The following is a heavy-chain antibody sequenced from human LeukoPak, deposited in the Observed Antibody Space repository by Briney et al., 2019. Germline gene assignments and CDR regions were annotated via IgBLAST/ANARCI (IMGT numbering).Heavy chain of an antibody. D-gene: IGHD5-18*01. J-gene: IGHJ4*02. CDR1: GGSISSYY. CDR3: ARDLHSSGPDY. V-gene: IGHV4-59*01. Sequence: SETLSLTCTVSGGSISSYYWSWIRQPPGKGLEWIGYIYCSGSTNYKSSLKSRVTISVDTSKNQFFLKVNSVTAADTAVYYCARDLHSSGPDYWGQGNLVAVSS. CDR2: IYCSGST.